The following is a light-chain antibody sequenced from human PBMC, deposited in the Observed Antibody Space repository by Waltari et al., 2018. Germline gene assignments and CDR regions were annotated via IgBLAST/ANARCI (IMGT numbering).Light chain of an antibody. Sequence: DIQMTQSPSSLSASVGDRVTITCRASQSISRQLNWYQQKSGKAPKFLIHAASSLQSGVPSRFSGSGSGTDFTLTISSLQPEDFATYYCQQSYNTPFTFGPGTKVDVE. CDR1: QSISRQ. CDR3: QQSYNTPFT. CDR2: AAS. J-gene: IGKJ3*01. V-gene: IGKV1-39*01.